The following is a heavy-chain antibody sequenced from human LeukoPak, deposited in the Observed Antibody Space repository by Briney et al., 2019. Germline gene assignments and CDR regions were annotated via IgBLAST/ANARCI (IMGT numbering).Heavy chain of an antibody. V-gene: IGHV3-21*01. CDR2: ITSSSTYI. D-gene: IGHD1-26*01. J-gene: IGHJ6*03. Sequence: GGSLRLSCAASGFTFSTYNMNWVRQATGKGLEWVSSITSSSTYIYYADSVKGRFTISRDNTKNSLYLQMNSLRDEDTAVYYCARDPYSGSYGDYYYYYMDVWGKGTTVTISS. CDR3: ARDPYSGSYGDYYYYYMDV. CDR1: GFTFSTYN.